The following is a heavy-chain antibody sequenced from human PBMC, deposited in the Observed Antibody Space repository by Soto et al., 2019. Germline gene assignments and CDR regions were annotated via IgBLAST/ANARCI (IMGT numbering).Heavy chain of an antibody. Sequence: PSETLSLTCSVSGGSISSSSYYWGWIRQPPGKGLEWIGSIYYSGSIYYNPSLKSRVTISVDTSKNQFSLKLRSVTAAETAVYYCARQSSGWYNWFDPWGQGTPVTVSS. CDR2: IYYSGSI. CDR3: ARQSSGWYNWFDP. J-gene: IGHJ5*02. CDR1: GGSISSSSYY. V-gene: IGHV4-39*01. D-gene: IGHD6-19*01.